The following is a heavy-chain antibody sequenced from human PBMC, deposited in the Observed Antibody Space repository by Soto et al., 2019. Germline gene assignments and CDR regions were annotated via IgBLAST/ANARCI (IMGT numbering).Heavy chain of an antibody. CDR3: ARGMTTVTTLDY. J-gene: IGHJ4*02. V-gene: IGHV4-30-2*01. CDR2: IYHSGST. Sequence: PSVTLSLTCAVSGVSISSGGYSLRWIRQPPGKGLEWIGYIYHSGSTYYNPSLKSRVTISLDRSKKQFSLKLSSVTAAETAVYYCARGMTTVTTLDYWGQGTLVTVSS. CDR1: GVSISSGGYS. D-gene: IGHD4-17*01.